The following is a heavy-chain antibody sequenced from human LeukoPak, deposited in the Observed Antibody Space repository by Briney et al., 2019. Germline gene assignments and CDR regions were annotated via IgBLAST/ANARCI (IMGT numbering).Heavy chain of an antibody. CDR2: IIPILGIA. D-gene: IGHD3-22*01. Sequence: GASVKVSCKASGGTFSSYAISWVRQAPGQGLEWMGRIIPILGIANYAQKFQGRVTITADKSTSTAYMELGSLRSEDTAVYYCAREVGDLYYDSSGRLDYWGQGTLVTVSS. CDR3: AREVGDLYYDSSGRLDY. J-gene: IGHJ4*02. CDR1: GGTFSSYA. V-gene: IGHV1-69*04.